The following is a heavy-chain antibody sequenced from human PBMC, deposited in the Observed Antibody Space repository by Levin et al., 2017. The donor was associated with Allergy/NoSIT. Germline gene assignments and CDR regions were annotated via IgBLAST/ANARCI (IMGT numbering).Heavy chain of an antibody. J-gene: IGHJ6*02. CDR3: TSRYSSGWETREERDYYDYGMDG. V-gene: IGHV3-49*04. CDR1: GFTFGDYA. Sequence: GESLKISCTASGFTFGDYAMSWVRQAPGKGLEWVGFIRSKAYGGTTEYAASVKGRFTISRDDSKSIAYLQMNSLKTEDTAVYYCTSRYSSGWETREERDYYDYGMDGWGQGTTVTVSS. CDR2: IRSKAYGGTT. D-gene: IGHD6-19*01.